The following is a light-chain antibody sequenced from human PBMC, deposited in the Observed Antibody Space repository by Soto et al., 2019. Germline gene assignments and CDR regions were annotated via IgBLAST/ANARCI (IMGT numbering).Light chain of an antibody. V-gene: IGKV1-5*03. CDR3: QQYKAYPYT. J-gene: IGKJ2*01. Sequence: DIQMTQYPSSVSASVGDRVTITCRASRSISNWLAWYQQMPGKAPHLLIYTTSSLEGGVPSRFSGSGSGTEFTLTISGRQPDDFATYYCQQYKAYPYTFAQGTKVDI. CDR1: RSISNW. CDR2: TTS.